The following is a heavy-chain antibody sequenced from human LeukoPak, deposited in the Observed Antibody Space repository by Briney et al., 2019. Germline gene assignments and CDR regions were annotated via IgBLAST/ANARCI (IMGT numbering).Heavy chain of an antibody. D-gene: IGHD3-16*01. J-gene: IGHJ4*02. CDR3: ARGQGGDFVSIDS. V-gene: IGHV4-34*01. Sequence: SETLSLTCGVYGGSFMGYYWSWIRQSPEKGLEWIGEINQGGSTSYNPSLKSRVTILIDTSKIQFSLKLSSVTAADTAVYYCARGQGGDFVSIDSWGQGTLVTVSS. CDR2: INQGGST. CDR1: GGSFMGYY.